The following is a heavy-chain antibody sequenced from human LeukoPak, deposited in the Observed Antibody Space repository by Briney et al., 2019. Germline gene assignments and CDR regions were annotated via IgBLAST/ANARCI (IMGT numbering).Heavy chain of an antibody. V-gene: IGHV4-59*12. D-gene: IGHD1-26*01. J-gene: IGHJ6*02. CDR3: ARDGSSGSYYSNYYYGMDV. Sequence: PSETLSLTCTVSGGSISSYYWSWIRQPPGKGLEWIGYIYYSGSTNYNPSLKSRVTISVDTSKNQFSLKLSSVTAADTAVYYCARDGSSGSYYSNYYYGMDVWGQGTTVTVSS. CDR2: IYYSGST. CDR1: GGSISSYY.